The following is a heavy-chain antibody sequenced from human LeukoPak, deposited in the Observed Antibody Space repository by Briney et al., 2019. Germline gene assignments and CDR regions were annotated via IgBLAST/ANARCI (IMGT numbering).Heavy chain of an antibody. CDR1: GYTFTSYD. D-gene: IGHD4-17*01. Sequence: ASVKVSCKASGYTFTSYDINWARQATGQGLEWMGWMNPNSGNTGYAQKFQGRVTMTRNTSISTAYMELSSLRSEDTAVYYCAILWVPDYGAIPLDYWGQGTLVTVSS. CDR2: MNPNSGNT. J-gene: IGHJ4*02. V-gene: IGHV1-8*01. CDR3: AILWVPDYGAIPLDY.